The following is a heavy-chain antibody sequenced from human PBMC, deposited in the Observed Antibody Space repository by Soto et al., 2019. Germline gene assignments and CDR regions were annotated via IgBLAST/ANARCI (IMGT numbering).Heavy chain of an antibody. CDR1: GFTFSSYA. D-gene: IGHD3-9*01. Sequence: EVQLLQSGGDLVQPGGSRRLSCAASGFTFSSYAMNWVRQAPGRGLEWVSTISSSGGSTYYADSVKGRFTVSRDYSKSTLYLQLNNLRAEDTALYFCARDPSTGFADYWGQGTLFTVYS. V-gene: IGHV3-23*01. CDR3: ARDPSTGFADY. J-gene: IGHJ4*02. CDR2: ISSSGGST.